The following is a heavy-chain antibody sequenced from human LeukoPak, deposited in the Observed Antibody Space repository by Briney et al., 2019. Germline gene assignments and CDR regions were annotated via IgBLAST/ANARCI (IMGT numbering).Heavy chain of an antibody. D-gene: IGHD1-26*01. CDR1: GGFISSGGYY. J-gene: IGHJ4*02. V-gene: IGHV4-39*07. CDR3: ARANVGATYFDY. Sequence: SETLSLTCTVSGGFISSGGYYWSRIRQPPGKGLEWIGEINHSGSTNYNPSLKSRVTISVDTSKNQFSLKLSSVTAADTAVYYCARANVGATYFDYWGQGTLVTVSS. CDR2: INHSGST.